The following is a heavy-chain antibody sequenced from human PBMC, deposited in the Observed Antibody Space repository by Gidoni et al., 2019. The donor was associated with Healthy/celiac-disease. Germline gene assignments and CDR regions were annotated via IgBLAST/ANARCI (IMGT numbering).Heavy chain of an antibody. J-gene: IGHJ4*02. CDR1: SSYA. V-gene: IGHV3-30-3*01. CDR3: ARDYSSGKFDY. Sequence: SSYAMHWVRRAPGKGLEWVAVISYDGSNKYYADSVKGRFTISRDNSKNTLYLQMNSLRAEDTAVYYCARDYSSGKFDYWGQGTLVTVSS. CDR2: ISYDGSNK. D-gene: IGHD6-19*01.